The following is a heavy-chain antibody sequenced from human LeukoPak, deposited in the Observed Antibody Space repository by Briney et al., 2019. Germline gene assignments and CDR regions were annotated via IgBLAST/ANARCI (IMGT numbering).Heavy chain of an antibody. CDR1: GYTFTSYG. J-gene: IGHJ4*02. V-gene: IGHV1-18*01. CDR2: ISAYSGST. Sequence: ASVKVSCKTSGYTFTSYGINWVRQAPGQGLEWLGWISAYSGSTNSAQKLQGRVTMTTDTSTSTAYMELSSLRSEDTAVYYCATSRGFWGQGTLVTVSS. CDR3: ATSRGF.